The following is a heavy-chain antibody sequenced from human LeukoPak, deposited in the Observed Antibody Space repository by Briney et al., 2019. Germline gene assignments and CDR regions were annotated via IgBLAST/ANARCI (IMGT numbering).Heavy chain of an antibody. J-gene: IGHJ6*02. D-gene: IGHD3-22*01. CDR1: GGSFSGYY. CDR2: INHSGST. V-gene: IGHV4-34*01. CDR3: ARVRYYYDSSGYYRTYYYYGMDV. Sequence: SETLSLTCAVYGGSFSGYYWSWIRQPPGKGLEWIGEINHSGSTNYNPSLKSRVTISVDTSKNQFSLKLRSVTAADTAVYYCARVRYYYDSSGYYRTYYYYGMDVWGQGTTVTVSS.